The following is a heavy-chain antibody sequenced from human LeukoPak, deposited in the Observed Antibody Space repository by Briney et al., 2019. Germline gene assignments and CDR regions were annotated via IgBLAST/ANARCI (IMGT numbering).Heavy chain of an antibody. D-gene: IGHD4-17*01. CDR2: IYYSGST. Sequence: SETLSLTCTVSGGSISSSSYYWGWIRQPPGKGLEWIGSIYYSGSTYYNPSLKSRVTISVDTSKNQFSLKLSSVTAADTAVYYCARDRVEGDYGPYYGMDVWGQGTTVTVSS. CDR1: GGSISSSSYY. V-gene: IGHV4-39*07. CDR3: ARDRVEGDYGPYYGMDV. J-gene: IGHJ6*02.